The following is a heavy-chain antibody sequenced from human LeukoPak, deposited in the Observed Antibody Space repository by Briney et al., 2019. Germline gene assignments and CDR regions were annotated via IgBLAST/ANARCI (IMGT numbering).Heavy chain of an antibody. CDR2: ISGSGSNT. D-gene: IGHD6-19*01. J-gene: IGHJ5*02. CDR3: ASSSSDNWFDP. V-gene: IGHV3-23*01. CDR1: GFTFSSYA. Sequence: PGGSLRLSCAASGFTFSSYAMSWVRQAPGKGLEWVSAISGSGSNTYYADSVKGRFTISRDNSQNTLYLQMNSLRAEDTAVYYCASSSSDNWFDPWGQGTLVTVSS.